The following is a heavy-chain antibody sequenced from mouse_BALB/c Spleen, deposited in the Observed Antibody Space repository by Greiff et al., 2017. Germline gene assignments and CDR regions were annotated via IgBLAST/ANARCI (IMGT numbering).Heavy chain of an antibody. CDR1: GFTFSSYG. D-gene: IGHD2-1*01. CDR2: INSNGGST. Sequence: EVMLVESGGGLVQPGGSLKLSCAASGFTFSSYGMSWVRQTPDKRLELVATINSNGGSTYYPDSVKGRFTISRDNAKNTLYLQMSSLRSEDTAMYYCARAGGNYGWYFDVWGAGTTVTVSS. J-gene: IGHJ1*01. V-gene: IGHV5-6-3*01. CDR3: ARAGGNYGWYFDV.